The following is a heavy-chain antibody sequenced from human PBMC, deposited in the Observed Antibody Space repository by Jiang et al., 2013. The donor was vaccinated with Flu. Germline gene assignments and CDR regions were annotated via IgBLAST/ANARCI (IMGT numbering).Heavy chain of an antibody. Sequence: MHWVRQAPGKGLEWVAVIWYDGSNKYYADSVKGRFTISRDNSKNTLYLQMNSLRAEDTAVYYCARDSDGFLGGDYWGQGTLVTVSS. V-gene: IGHV3-33*01. J-gene: IGHJ4*02. CDR2: IWYDGSNK. CDR3: ARDSDGFLGGDY. D-gene: IGHD3-3*01.